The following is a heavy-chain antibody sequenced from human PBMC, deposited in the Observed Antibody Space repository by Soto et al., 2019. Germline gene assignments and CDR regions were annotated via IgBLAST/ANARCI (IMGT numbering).Heavy chain of an antibody. D-gene: IGHD5-12*01. V-gene: IGHV4-34*01. CDR2: VKDGGHT. J-gene: IGHJ4*02. CDR3: ARGQEGVVATH. Sequence: QVQLQQWGAGLLKPSETLSLNCAVTGGSLSGYYWSWICQPPGKGLEWIGEVKDGGHTNYSPSLRGRVTISPDTSNNQFSLRLNSVTAADTGVYYCARGQEGVVATHWDQGSLVTVSS. CDR1: GGSLSGYY.